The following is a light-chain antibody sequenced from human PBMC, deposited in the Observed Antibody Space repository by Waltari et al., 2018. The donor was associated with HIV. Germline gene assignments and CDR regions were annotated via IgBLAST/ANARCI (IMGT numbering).Light chain of an antibody. Sequence: QSALTQPASVSGSPGQSITISCTGITTDVSSSNLVSWYQHHPGKAPKLMIFEVDKRPSGVSHRVSGSKSGNTASLTISWLQAEDEADYYCCSYASSGTFVVFGGGTNLTVL. CDR3: CSYASSGTFVV. V-gene: IGLV2-23*02. CDR2: EVD. J-gene: IGLJ2*01. CDR1: TTDVSSSNL.